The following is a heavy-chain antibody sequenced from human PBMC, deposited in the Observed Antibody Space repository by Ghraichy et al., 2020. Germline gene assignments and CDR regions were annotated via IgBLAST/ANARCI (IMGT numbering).Heavy chain of an antibody. D-gene: IGHD2-2*01. CDR1: GFTFDDYG. CDR2: INWNGGST. V-gene: IGHV3-20*04. J-gene: IGHJ6*02. CDR3: ARDRVPYCSSTSCPGAGMDV. Sequence: GGSLRLSCAASGFTFDDYGMSWVRQAPGKGLEWVSGINWNGGSTGYADSVKGRFTISRDNAKNSLYLQMNSLRAEDTALYYCARDRVPYCSSTSCPGAGMDVWGQGTTVTVSS.